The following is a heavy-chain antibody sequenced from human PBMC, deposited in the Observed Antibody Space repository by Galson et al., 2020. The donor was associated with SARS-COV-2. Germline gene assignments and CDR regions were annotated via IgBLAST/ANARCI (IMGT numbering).Heavy chain of an antibody. V-gene: IGHV3-33*01. CDR2: IWYDGSNK. CDR1: GFTFSSYG. CDR3: ATELIAAMSGLDY. Sequence: GESLKISCAASGFTFSSYGMHWVRQAPGKGLEWVAVIWYDGSNKYYADSVKGRFTISRDNSKNTLYLQMNRLRAEDTAVYYCATELIAAMSGLDYWGQGTLVTVSS. D-gene: IGHD6-6*01. J-gene: IGHJ4*02.